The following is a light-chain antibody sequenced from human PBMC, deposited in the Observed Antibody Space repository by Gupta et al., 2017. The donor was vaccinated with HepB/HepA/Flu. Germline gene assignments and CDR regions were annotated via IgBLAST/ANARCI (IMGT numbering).Light chain of an antibody. J-gene: IGLJ1*01. CDR1: SSNIGAGYD. CDR3: QSYDSSLSGYV. CDR2: GNS. V-gene: IGLV1-40*01. Sequence: QSVLTQPPSVSGAPGQRLTISCSGSSSNIGAGYDVHWYQQFPGTAPKLLIHGNSNRPSGVPDRFSGSKSGTSASLAITGLQAEDEADYYCQSYDSSLSGYVFGTGTKVTVL.